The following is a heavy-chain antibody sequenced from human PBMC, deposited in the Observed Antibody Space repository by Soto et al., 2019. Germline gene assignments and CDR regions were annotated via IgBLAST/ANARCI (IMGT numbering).Heavy chain of an antibody. J-gene: IGHJ6*03. CDR1: GYTFTSYG. V-gene: IGHV1-3*01. CDR3: ARDSRLFDFWSGYRPDPYYYYYMDV. Sequence: ASVKVSCKASGYTFTSYGINWVRQATGQGLEWMGWMNAGNGNTKYSQKFQGRVTITRDTSASTAYMELSSLRSEDTAVYYCARDSRLFDFWSGYRPDPYYYYYMDVWGKGTTVTV. CDR2: MNAGNGNT. D-gene: IGHD3-3*01.